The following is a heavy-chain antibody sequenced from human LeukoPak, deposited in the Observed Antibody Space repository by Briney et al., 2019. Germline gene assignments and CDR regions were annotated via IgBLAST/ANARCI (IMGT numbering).Heavy chain of an antibody. V-gene: IGHV3-7*01. D-gene: IGHD1-26*01. CDR1: GFTFSSYW. CDR2: IKQGGSEK. CDR3: ARDLGGPIWYYYGMDV. Sequence: GGSLRLSCAASGFTFSSYWMSWVRQAPGKGLEWVANIKQGGSEKYYVDSVKGRFTISRDNAKNSLYLQMNSLRAEDTAVYYCARDLGGPIWYYYGMDVWGQGTTVTVSS. J-gene: IGHJ6*02.